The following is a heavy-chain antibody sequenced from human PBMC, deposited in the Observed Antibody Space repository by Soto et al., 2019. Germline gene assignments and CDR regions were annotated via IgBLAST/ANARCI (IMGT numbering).Heavy chain of an antibody. D-gene: IGHD3-10*01. CDR2: FDPEDGET. CDR3: ATLGDYGSGSPFDY. Sequence: ASVKVSCKVSGYTLTELSMHWARQAPGKGLEWMGGFDPEDGETIYAQKFQGRVTMTEDTSTDTAYMELSSLRSEDTAVYYCATLGDYGSGSPFDYWGQGTLVTVSS. V-gene: IGHV1-24*01. CDR1: GYTLTELS. J-gene: IGHJ4*02.